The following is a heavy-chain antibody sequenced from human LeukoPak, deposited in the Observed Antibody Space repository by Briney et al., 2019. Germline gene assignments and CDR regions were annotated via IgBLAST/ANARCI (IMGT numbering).Heavy chain of an antibody. Sequence: SETLSLTCTVSGGSISSSSYYWGWIRQPPGKGLERIGSIYYSGSTYYNPSLKSRVTISVDTSKNQFSLKLSSVTAADTAVYYCATEMRGSYPFDYWGQGTLVTVSS. J-gene: IGHJ4*02. CDR2: IYYSGST. CDR3: ATEMRGSYPFDY. D-gene: IGHD1-26*01. V-gene: IGHV4-39*01. CDR1: GGSISSSSYY.